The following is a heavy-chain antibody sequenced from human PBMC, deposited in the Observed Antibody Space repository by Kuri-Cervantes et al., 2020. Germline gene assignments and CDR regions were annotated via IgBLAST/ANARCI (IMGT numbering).Heavy chain of an antibody. CDR3: ASYSGYDFWRSLYYFDY. J-gene: IGHJ4*02. CDR1: GGSVSGYY. V-gene: IGHV4-34*01. D-gene: IGHD5-12*01. CDR2: INHSGST. Sequence: SQTLSLTCAVYGGSVSGYYWSWIRQPPGKGLEWIGEINHSGSTNYNPSLKIRVTISVDTSKNQFSLKLSSVTAADTAVYYCASYSGYDFWRSLYYFDYWGQGTLVTVSS.